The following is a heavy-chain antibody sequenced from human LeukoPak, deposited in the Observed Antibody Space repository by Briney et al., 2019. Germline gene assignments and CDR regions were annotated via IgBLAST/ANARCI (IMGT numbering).Heavy chain of an antibody. Sequence: ASVKVSCKASGYTFTAYYMHWVRQAPGQGLEWMGWINPNSGGTNYAQKFQGRVTMTRDTSISTAYMELSRLRSDDTAVYYCARSVSAAGTWFDPWGQGTLVTVSS. D-gene: IGHD6-13*01. CDR2: INPNSGGT. CDR1: GYTFTAYY. J-gene: IGHJ5*02. V-gene: IGHV1-2*02. CDR3: ARSVSAAGTWFDP.